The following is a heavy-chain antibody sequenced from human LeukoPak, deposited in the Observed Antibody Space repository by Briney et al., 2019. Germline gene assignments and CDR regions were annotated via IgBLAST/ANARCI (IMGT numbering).Heavy chain of an antibody. CDR3: ARTLVAHDDY. V-gene: IGHV1-69*05. Sequence: GASVKVSCKASGGTFSSYAISWVRQAPGEGVEWMGGIIAIFGTANYAQKFQGRVTITTDESTSTAYMELSSLRSEDTAVYYCARTLVAHDDYWGQGTLVTVSS. J-gene: IGHJ4*02. CDR2: IIAIFGTA. D-gene: IGHD2-15*01. CDR1: GGTFSSYA.